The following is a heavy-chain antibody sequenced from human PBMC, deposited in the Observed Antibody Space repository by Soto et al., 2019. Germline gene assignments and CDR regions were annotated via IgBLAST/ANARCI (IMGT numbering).Heavy chain of an antibody. V-gene: IGHV3-74*01. Sequence: EVQLVESGGGLVQPGKALRLSCAASGLTFSKYWMHWVHRAPGKGPVWVSYISSEGTTTDYADSVKGRFTISRDNAKNTLYLQRDSLRVEDTAVYYCAIQDCTNDVCLEAAVTVGGALEYWGQGAQVTVSS. CDR2: ISSEGTTT. CDR3: AIQDCTNDVCLEAAVTVGGALEY. CDR1: GLTFSKYW. D-gene: IGHD2-8*01. J-gene: IGHJ4*02.